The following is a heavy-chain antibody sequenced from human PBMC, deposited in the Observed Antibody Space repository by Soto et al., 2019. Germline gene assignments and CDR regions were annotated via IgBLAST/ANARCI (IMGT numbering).Heavy chain of an antibody. Sequence: ASVKVSCKASGYTFTGYYMHWVRQAPGQGLEWMGWINPNSGGTNYAQKFQGWVTMTRDTSISTAYMELSRLRSDDTAVYYCARDGDSSSWYVTLDYWGQGTLVTVSS. V-gene: IGHV1-2*04. CDR1: GYTFTGYY. D-gene: IGHD6-13*01. J-gene: IGHJ4*02. CDR2: INPNSGGT. CDR3: ARDGDSSSWYVTLDY.